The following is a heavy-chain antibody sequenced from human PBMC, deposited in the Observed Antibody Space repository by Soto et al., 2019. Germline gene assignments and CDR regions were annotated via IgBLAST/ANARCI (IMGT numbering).Heavy chain of an antibody. D-gene: IGHD5-12*01. CDR3: ARHVNWLRKSPATYYFDY. CDR1: GGSISSSSYY. V-gene: IGHV4-39*01. CDR2: IYYSGST. Sequence: QLQLQESGPGLVKPSETLSLTCTVSGGSISSSSYYWGWIRQPPGKGLEWIGSIYYSGSTYYNPSLKSRVTISVDTSKNQFSLKLSSVTAADTAVYYCARHVNWLRKSPATYYFDYWGQGTLVTVSS. J-gene: IGHJ4*02.